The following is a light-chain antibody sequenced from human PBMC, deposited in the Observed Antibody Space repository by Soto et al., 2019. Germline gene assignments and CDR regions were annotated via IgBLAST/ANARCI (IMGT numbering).Light chain of an antibody. V-gene: IGKV3-11*01. CDR3: QQRSTSLT. J-gene: IGKJ4*01. CDR2: DAS. CDR1: QSVSSY. Sequence: EIVLTQSPATLSLSPGERATLSCRASQSVSSYLAWYQQKPGQAPRLLIYDASNRATGIPARFSGSGSGTDFTLTISSLEPEDFAVYYRQQRSTSLTFGGGTRWIS.